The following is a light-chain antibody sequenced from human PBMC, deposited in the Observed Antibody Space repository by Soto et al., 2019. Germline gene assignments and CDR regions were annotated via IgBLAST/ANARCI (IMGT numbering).Light chain of an antibody. V-gene: IGLV2-14*01. CDR3: SSFTSSDTDV. CDR1: NSDIGGYNF. J-gene: IGLJ1*01. CDR2: EVS. Sequence: QSALTQPASVSGSPGQSITISCTGTNSDIGGYNFVSWYQHHPGKAPKLMIFEVSNRPSGVSNRFSGSKSGNTASLTISGLQTEDEADYYCSSFTSSDTDVFGTGTQLTVL.